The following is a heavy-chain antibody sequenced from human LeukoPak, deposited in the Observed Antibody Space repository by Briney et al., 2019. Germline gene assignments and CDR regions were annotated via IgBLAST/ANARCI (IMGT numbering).Heavy chain of an antibody. D-gene: IGHD3-3*01. CDR3: ATEVRSITIFGVVSLMDV. Sequence: ASVKVSCKVSGYTLTVLSMHWVRQAPGKGLEWMGGFDPEDGETIYAQKFQGRVTMTEDTSTDTAYMELSSLRSEDTAVYYCATEVRSITIFGVVSLMDVWGKGTTVTVSS. J-gene: IGHJ6*03. CDR2: FDPEDGET. V-gene: IGHV1-24*01. CDR1: GYTLTVLS.